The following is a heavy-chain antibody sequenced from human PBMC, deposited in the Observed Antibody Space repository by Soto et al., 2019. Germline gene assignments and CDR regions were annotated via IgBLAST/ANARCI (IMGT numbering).Heavy chain of an antibody. D-gene: IGHD6-19*01. V-gene: IGHV1-46*01. CDR1: GYAFTSKY. J-gene: IGHJ4*02. CDR3: ARISSASSGWLPDY. CDR2: INPDDGGP. Sequence: QVQLVQSGAEVKKPGASVKVSCKASGYAFTSKYLHWVRQAPGQGLEWMGIINPDDGGPIYAPKFRDRVIMTRDTSTSTVYMDLRSLRSDDTAVYYCARISSASSGWLPDYWGQGTLVTVSS.